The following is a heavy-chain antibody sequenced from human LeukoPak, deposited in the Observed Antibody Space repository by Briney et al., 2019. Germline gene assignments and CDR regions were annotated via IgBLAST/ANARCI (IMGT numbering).Heavy chain of an antibody. CDR2: ISYDGSKK. V-gene: IGHV3-30*02. D-gene: IGHD6-13*01. CDR3: AKAVLSSSWSLDY. CDR1: GFIFSISD. J-gene: IGHJ4*02. Sequence: GGSLRLSCAASGFIFSISDMHWVRQAPGKGLQWVAFISYDGSKKHCADSVQGRCTISRDNSKNTLYLQMNSLRAEDTAVYYCAKAVLSSSWSLDYWGQGTLVTVSS.